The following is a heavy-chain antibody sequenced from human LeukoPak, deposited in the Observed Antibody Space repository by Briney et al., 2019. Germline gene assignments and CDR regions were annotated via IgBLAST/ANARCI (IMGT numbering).Heavy chain of an antibody. J-gene: IGHJ4*02. CDR2: ISSSGSTI. CDR1: GFTFSDYY. CDR3: AEDVYGSGINTVY. Sequence: GGSLRLSCAASGFTFSDYYMSWIRQAPGKGLEWVSYISSSGSTIYYADSVKGRFTISRDNAKNSLYLQMNSLRAEDTALYYCAEDVYGSGINTVYWGQGTLVTVSS. V-gene: IGHV3-11*01. D-gene: IGHD3-10*01.